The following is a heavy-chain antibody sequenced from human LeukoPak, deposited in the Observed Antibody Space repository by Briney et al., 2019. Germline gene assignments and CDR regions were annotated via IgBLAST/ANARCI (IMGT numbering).Heavy chain of an antibody. Sequence: PSQTLSLTCTVSGGSISSYYWSWIRQPPGKGLEWIGYIYYSGSTNYNPSLKSRVTISVDTSKNQFSLKLSSVTAADTAVYYCARGPRGPSGYLSYYYYYMDVWGKGTTVTVSS. V-gene: IGHV4-59*01. D-gene: IGHD3-3*01. CDR3: ARGPRGPSGYLSYYYYYMDV. J-gene: IGHJ6*03. CDR2: IYYSGST. CDR1: GGSISSYY.